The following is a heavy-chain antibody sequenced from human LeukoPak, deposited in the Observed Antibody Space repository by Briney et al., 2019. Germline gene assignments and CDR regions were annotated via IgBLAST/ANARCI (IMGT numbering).Heavy chain of an antibody. J-gene: IGHJ3*02. D-gene: IGHD1-1*01. Sequence: SETLSLTCTVSGDSISTYYWSWIRQPPGEGLEWIGYISNGGSTKYNPSLKSRVTISVDRSKNQLSLKLSSVTAADTAVYHCVRLQPNTGQWAFDIWGQGTIVSVSP. CDR3: VRLQPNTGQWAFDI. V-gene: IGHV4-59*01. CDR2: ISNGGST. CDR1: GDSISTYY.